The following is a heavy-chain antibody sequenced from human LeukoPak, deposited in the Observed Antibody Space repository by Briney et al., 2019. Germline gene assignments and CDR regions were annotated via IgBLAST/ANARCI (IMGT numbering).Heavy chain of an antibody. CDR2: TYYRSKWYN. CDR3: ARGPATTGMVRGVIMLYYYYGMDV. D-gene: IGHD3-10*01. Sequence: SQTLSLTCAISGDSVSSNSGAWNWIRQSPSRGLEWLGRTYYRSKWYNEYAVPVKSRITINPDTSKNQFSLQLNSVTPEDTAVYYCARGPATTGMVRGVIMLYYYYGMDVWGQGTTVTVSS. J-gene: IGHJ6*02. CDR1: GDSVSSNSGA. V-gene: IGHV6-1*01.